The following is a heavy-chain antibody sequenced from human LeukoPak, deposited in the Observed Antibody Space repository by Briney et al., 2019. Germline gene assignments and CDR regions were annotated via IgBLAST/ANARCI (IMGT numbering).Heavy chain of an antibody. Sequence: ASVKVSCKASGYTFTSYAMHWVRQAPGQRLEWMGWINAGNGNTKYSQKFQGRVTMTRDTSISTAYMELSRLRSDDTAVYFCARQYNYVPGSYHEKYYMDVWGKGTTVTVSS. D-gene: IGHD3-10*01. J-gene: IGHJ6*03. CDR1: GYTFTSYA. V-gene: IGHV1-3*01. CDR2: INAGNGNT. CDR3: ARQYNYVPGSYHEKYYMDV.